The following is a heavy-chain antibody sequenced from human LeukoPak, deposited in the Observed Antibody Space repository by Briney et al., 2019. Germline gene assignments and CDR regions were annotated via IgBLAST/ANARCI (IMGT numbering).Heavy chain of an antibody. Sequence: SVKVSCKASGYTFTSYAISWVRQAPGQGLEWMGGIIPIFGTANYAQKFQGRVTITADKSTSTAYMELSSLRSEDTAVYYCARALDSSGNNDAFDIWGQGTMVTVSS. CDR1: GYTFTSYA. CDR2: IIPIFGTA. V-gene: IGHV1-69*06. CDR3: ARALDSSGNNDAFDI. J-gene: IGHJ3*02. D-gene: IGHD3-22*01.